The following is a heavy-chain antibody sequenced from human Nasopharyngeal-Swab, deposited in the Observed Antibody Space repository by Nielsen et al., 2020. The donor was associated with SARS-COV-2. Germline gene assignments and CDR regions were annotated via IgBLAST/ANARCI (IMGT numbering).Heavy chain of an antibody. CDR1: GFIFRASA. V-gene: IGHV3-73*01. CDR2: IGDKDHNYAT. J-gene: IGHJ4*02. CDR3: TTDFYFDY. Sequence: GGSLRLSCAASGFIFRASAMHWVRQAPGKGLEWLGRIGDKDHNYATTYGASVKGRFTISRDDSKNTAFLQMDSLKTEDTALYYCTTDFYFDYWGQGTLVTVSS.